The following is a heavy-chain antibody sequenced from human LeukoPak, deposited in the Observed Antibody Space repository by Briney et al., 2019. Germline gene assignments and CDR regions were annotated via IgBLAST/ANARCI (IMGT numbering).Heavy chain of an antibody. V-gene: IGHV1-2*06. CDR2: INPNSGGT. D-gene: IGHD3-10*01. Sequence: ASVKVSCKASGYTFTGYYMHWVRQAPGQGLEWMGRINPNSGGTNYAQKFQGRVTMTRDTSISTAYMVLSRLRSDDTAVYYCARDYGSGSYPDYWGQGTLVTVSS. CDR1: GYTFTGYY. CDR3: ARDYGSGSYPDY. J-gene: IGHJ4*02.